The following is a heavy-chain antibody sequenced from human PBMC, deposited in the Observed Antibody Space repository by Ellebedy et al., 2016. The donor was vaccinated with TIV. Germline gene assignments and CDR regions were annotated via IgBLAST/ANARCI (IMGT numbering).Heavy chain of an antibody. V-gene: IGHV4-59*01. CDR2: IYYSGST. J-gene: IGHJ4*02. Sequence: MPSETLSLTCTVSGGSISSYYWSWIRQPPGKGLEWIGYIYYSGSTNYNPSLKSRVTISVDTSKNQFSLKLSSVTAADTAVYYCARVSYSSGWFDYWGQGTLVTVSS. CDR3: ARVSYSSGWFDY. CDR1: GGSISSYY. D-gene: IGHD6-19*01.